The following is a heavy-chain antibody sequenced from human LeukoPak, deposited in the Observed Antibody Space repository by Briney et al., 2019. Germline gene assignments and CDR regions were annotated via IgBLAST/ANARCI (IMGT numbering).Heavy chain of an antibody. D-gene: IGHD2-15*01. CDR3: ARGWSVPGY. CDR1: GFTFSGSA. J-gene: IGHJ4*02. Sequence: GGSLRLSCAASGFTFSGSAMHWVRQASGKGLEWVASIQQDGNEKYFVDSVKGRFTISRDNAKNSLYLQMNSLRAEDTAVYYCARGWSVPGYWGQGTLVTVSS. CDR2: IQQDGNEK. V-gene: IGHV3-7*02.